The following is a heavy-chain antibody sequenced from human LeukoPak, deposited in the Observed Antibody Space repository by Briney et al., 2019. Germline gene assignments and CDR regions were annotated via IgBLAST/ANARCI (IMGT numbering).Heavy chain of an antibody. J-gene: IGHJ4*02. CDR3: ARDAGGGYSYGYSDS. V-gene: IGHV4-30-4*01. Sequence: SXAXXVSGGXISGGXDYWLWSRQXPXXGLEWIGSIYYTGSTYYNASLKSRVTISVDTSKSQFSLKLSSVTAADTAVYYCARDAGGGYSYGYSDSWGQGTLVTVSS. D-gene: IGHD5-18*01. CDR2: IYYTGST. CDR1: GGXISGGXDY.